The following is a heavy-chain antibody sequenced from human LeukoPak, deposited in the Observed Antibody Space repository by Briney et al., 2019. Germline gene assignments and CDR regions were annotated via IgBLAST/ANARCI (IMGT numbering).Heavy chain of an antibody. J-gene: IGHJ4*02. D-gene: IGHD5-18*01. CDR3: ARGRRGYSYGYCFDY. V-gene: IGHV4-34*01. CDR1: GGSFSGYY. CDR2: INHSGST. Sequence: ASETLSLTCAVYGGSFSGYYWSWIRQPPGKGLEWIGEINHSGSTNYNPSLKSRVTISVDTSKNQFSLKLSSVTAADTAVYYCARGRRGYSYGYCFDYWGQGTLVTVSS.